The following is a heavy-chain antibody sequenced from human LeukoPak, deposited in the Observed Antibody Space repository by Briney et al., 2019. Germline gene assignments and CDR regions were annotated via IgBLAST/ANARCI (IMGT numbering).Heavy chain of an antibody. V-gene: IGHV3-23*01. CDR1: GFTFSSYA. Sequence: TGGSLRLSCAASGFTFSSYAMSWVRQAPGKGLEWVSAVSGSGGSTYYADSVKGRFTISRDNSKNSLYLQMNSLRAEDTAVYYCARNPRRGFLHGPPPGPYWGQGTLVTVSS. D-gene: IGHD3-10*01. CDR3: ARNPRRGFLHGPPPGPY. J-gene: IGHJ4*02. CDR2: VSGSGGST.